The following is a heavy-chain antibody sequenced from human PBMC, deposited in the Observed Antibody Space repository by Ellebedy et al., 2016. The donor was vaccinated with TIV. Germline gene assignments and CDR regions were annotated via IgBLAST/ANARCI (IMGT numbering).Heavy chain of an antibody. CDR1: GFTFSSYA. Sequence: GGSLRLSCAASGFTFSSYAMHWVRQAPGKGLEWVAVISYDGSNKYYADSVKGRLTISRDNSKNTLYLQMNSLRAEDTAVYYCAGGISVAGTSLGFWGQGTLVTVSS. J-gene: IGHJ4*02. CDR3: AGGISVAGTSLGF. CDR2: ISYDGSNK. D-gene: IGHD6-19*01. V-gene: IGHV3-30*14.